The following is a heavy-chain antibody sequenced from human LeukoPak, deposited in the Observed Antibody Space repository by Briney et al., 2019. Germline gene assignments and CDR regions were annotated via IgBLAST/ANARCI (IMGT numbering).Heavy chain of an antibody. J-gene: IGHJ4*02. Sequence: PGGSLRLSCAASGFTFDDYGMSWVRQAPGKGLEWVSGINWNGGGTGYADSVKGRFTISRDNAKNSLYLQMNSLRAEDTALYYCARDLVYYDYVWGSYRRGAPFDYWGQGTLVTVSS. CDR3: ARDLVYYDYVWGSYRRGAPFDY. CDR2: INWNGGGT. D-gene: IGHD3-16*02. V-gene: IGHV3-20*04. CDR1: GFTFDDYG.